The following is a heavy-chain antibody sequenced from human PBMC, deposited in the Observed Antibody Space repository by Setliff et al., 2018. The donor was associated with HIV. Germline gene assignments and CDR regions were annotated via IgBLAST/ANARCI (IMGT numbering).Heavy chain of an antibody. D-gene: IGHD3-22*01. V-gene: IGHV5-51*01. J-gene: IGHJ5*02. CDR1: GDSFSNYW. CDR2: IYPDDSDT. Sequence: GESLKISCKGSGDSFSNYWIAWVRQVPGKGLEWMGIIYPDDSDTRYSPSFQGHVTISADKSINTAYVQWSSLEASDTAVYYYAALPTTMIIVGSYESWGQGTLVTVSS. CDR3: AALPTTMIIVGSYES.